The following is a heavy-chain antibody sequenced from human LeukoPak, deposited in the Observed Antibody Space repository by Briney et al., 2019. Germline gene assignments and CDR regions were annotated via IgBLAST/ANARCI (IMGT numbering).Heavy chain of an antibody. Sequence: ASVKVSCKASGGTFSSYAISWVRQAPGQGLEWMGISNPSGGSTSYVQKFQGRATMTRDTSTSTVYMELSSLRSEDTAVYHCAREVVGATTNYYYGMDVWGQGTTVTVSS. J-gene: IGHJ6*02. CDR2: SNPSGGST. CDR3: AREVVGATTNYYYGMDV. V-gene: IGHV1-46*01. D-gene: IGHD1-26*01. CDR1: GGTFSSYA.